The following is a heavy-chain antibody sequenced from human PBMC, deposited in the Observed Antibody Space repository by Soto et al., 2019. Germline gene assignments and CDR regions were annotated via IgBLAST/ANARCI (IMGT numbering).Heavy chain of an antibody. CDR1: GGSISSSSYY. J-gene: IGHJ4*02. CDR2: IYYSGST. Sequence: TSETLSLTCTVSGGSISSSSYYWGWIRQPPGKRLEWIVIIYYSGSTYYNPSLKCRVTISVDTSKNQFSLKLSSVTPEDAAVYYCANDPGYSLDYWGQGTQVTVS. V-gene: IGHV4-39*01. D-gene: IGHD5-12*01. CDR3: ANDPGYSLDY.